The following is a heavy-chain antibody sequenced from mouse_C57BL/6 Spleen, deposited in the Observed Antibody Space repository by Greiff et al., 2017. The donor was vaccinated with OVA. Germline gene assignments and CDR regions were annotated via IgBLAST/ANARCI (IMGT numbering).Heavy chain of an antibody. V-gene: IGHV5-17*01. CDR1: GFTFSDYG. J-gene: IGHJ3*01. CDR3: ARLLRTWFAY. CDR2: ISSGSSTI. Sequence: EVHLVESGGGLVKPGGSLKLSCAASGFTFSDYGMHWVRQAPGKGLEWVAYISSGSSTIYYADTVKGRFTISRDNSKNTLFLQMTSLRPKDTAMYYCARLLRTWFAYWGQGTLVTVSA.